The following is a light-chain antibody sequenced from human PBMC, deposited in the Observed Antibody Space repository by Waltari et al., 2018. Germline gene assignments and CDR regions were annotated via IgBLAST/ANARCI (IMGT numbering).Light chain of an antibody. Sequence: QSALTQPASVSGSPGQSITIPCPGTSADIGRYNLVAWYQQLPCNAPKLVIYEVTERPSELSNRFSGSKSGNTASLTISGLQAEDEADYYCSSFESSRTWVFGGGTKLTVL. J-gene: IGLJ3*02. CDR3: SSFESSRTWV. CDR2: EVT. CDR1: SADIGRYNL. V-gene: IGLV2-23*02.